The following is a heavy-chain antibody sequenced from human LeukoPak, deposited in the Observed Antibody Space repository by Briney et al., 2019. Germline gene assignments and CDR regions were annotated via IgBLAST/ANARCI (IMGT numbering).Heavy chain of an antibody. CDR1: GYTLTELS. V-gene: IGHV1-24*01. J-gene: IGHJ4*02. CDR3: ATDGTWGSPFDY. D-gene: IGHD3-16*01. Sequence: AASVKVSCKASGYTLTELSMHWVRQAPGKGLEWMGGFDPEDGETIYAQKFQGRVTMTEDTSTDTAYMELSSLRSEDTAVYYCATDGTWGSPFDYWGQGTLVTVSS. CDR2: FDPEDGET.